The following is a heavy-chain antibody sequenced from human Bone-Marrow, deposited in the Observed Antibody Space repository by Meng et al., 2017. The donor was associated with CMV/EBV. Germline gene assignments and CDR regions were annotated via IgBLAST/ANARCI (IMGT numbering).Heavy chain of an antibody. CDR1: FTFSSYA. D-gene: IGHD3-9*01. V-gene: IGHV3-30*04. Sequence: FTFSSYAMNWGRQAPGKGLEWVAVISYDGSNKYYADSVKGRFTISRDNSKNTLYLQMNSLRAEDTAVYYCARNSGYFDWLLRDPLGYWGQGTLVTVSS. CDR2: ISYDGSNK. J-gene: IGHJ4*02. CDR3: ARNSGYFDWLLRDPLGY.